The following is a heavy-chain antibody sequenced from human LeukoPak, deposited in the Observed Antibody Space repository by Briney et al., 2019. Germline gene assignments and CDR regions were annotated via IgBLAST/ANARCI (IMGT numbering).Heavy chain of an antibody. CDR2: IYYSGST. V-gene: IGHV4-59*01. CDR1: GGSISSYY. J-gene: IGHJ4*02. CDR3: ARGLMMAVAGRGEFHY. D-gene: IGHD6-13*01. Sequence: SETLSLTCIVSGGSISSYYWSWIRQPPGKGLEWIGYIYYSGSTNYNPSLKSRVTISVDTSKNQFSLKLSSVTAADTAVYYCARGLMMAVAGRGEFHYWGQGSLVTVSS.